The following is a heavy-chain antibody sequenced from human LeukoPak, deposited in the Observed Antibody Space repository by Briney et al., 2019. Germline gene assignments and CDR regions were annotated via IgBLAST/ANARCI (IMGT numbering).Heavy chain of an antibody. Sequence: PGGSLRLSCAASGFTFSSYAMSWVRQAPGKGLEWVSAISGSGGSTYYADSVKGRFTISRDNSKNTLYLQMNSLRAEDTAVSYCAKVPRWLVLPDAFDIWGQGTMVTVSS. D-gene: IGHD6-19*01. V-gene: IGHV3-23*01. CDR2: ISGSGGST. CDR1: GFTFSSYA. CDR3: AKVPRWLVLPDAFDI. J-gene: IGHJ3*02.